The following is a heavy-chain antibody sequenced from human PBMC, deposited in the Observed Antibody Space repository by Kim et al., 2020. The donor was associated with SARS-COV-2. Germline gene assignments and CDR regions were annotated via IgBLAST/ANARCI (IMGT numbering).Heavy chain of an antibody. CDR1: GFTFSSYS. Sequence: GGSLRLSCEASGFTFSSYSMNWVRQAPGKGLEWVSSISSSSSYIYYADSVKGRFTISRDNAKNSMYLQMKSLRAEDTAVYYCATARNSGHEVWFDSCGQG. CDR2: ISSSSSYI. V-gene: IGHV3-21*01. D-gene: IGHD6-13*01. J-gene: IGHJ5*02. CDR3: ATARNSGHEVWFDS.